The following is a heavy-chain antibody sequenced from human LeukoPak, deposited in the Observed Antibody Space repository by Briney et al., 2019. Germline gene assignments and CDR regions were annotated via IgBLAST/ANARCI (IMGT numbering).Heavy chain of an antibody. CDR1: GFTFSSYE. V-gene: IGHV3-48*03. CDR3: AELGITMIGGV. J-gene: IGHJ6*04. D-gene: IGHD3-10*02. Sequence: RGGSLSLSCAASGFTFSSYEMNWVRQAPGKGLGWGSYISSSGSTIYYADTVKGRFTISRDNAKNSLYLQMNSLRAEDTAVYYCAELGITMIGGVWGKGTTVTISS. CDR2: ISSSGSTI.